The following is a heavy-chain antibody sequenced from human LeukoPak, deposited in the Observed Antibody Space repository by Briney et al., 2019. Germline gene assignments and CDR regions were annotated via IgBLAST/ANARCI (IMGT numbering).Heavy chain of an antibody. CDR3: ARALMTLVRGVPRTTWFDP. Sequence: SETLSLTCGVFGGSFGGYYWTWVRQAPGKGLEWIGEINESGTTNYNTSLNNRVTISVDTSKNQFSLKLTSLTAADTAVFYCARALMTLVRGVPRTTWFDPWGQGTLVTVSS. CDR2: INESGTT. V-gene: IGHV4-34*01. D-gene: IGHD3-10*01. J-gene: IGHJ5*02. CDR1: GGSFGGYY.